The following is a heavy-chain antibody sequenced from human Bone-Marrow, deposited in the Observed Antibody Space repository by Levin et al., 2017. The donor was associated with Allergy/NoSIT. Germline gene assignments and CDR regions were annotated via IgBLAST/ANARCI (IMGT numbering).Heavy chain of an antibody. CDR1: GFTFSSYG. Sequence: LSLTCAASGFTFSSYGMHWVRQAPGKGLEWVAVISYDGSNKYYADSVKGRFTISRDNAKNTLYLQMNSLRAEDTAVYYCAKVRTMTMVTTYYYYYGMDVWGQGTTVTVSS. CDR2: ISYDGSNK. CDR3: AKVRTMTMVTTYYYYYGMDV. V-gene: IGHV3-30*18. J-gene: IGHJ6*02. D-gene: IGHD4-17*01.